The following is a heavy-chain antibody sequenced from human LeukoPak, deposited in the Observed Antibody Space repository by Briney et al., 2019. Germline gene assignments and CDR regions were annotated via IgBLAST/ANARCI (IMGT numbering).Heavy chain of an antibody. Sequence: ASVKVSCKASGYTFTSDGISWVRQAPGQGLEWMGWISAYNGNTNYAQKLQGRGTMTTDTSTSTAYMELRSLRSDDTAVYYCARVNGCSGGSCGWFDPWGQGTLVTVSS. D-gene: IGHD2-15*01. J-gene: IGHJ5*02. CDR1: GYTFTSDG. CDR2: ISAYNGNT. V-gene: IGHV1-18*01. CDR3: ARVNGCSGGSCGWFDP.